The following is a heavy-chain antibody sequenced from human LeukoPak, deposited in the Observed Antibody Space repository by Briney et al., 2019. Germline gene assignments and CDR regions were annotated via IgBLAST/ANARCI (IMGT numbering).Heavy chain of an antibody. D-gene: IGHD2-21*02. CDR2: IYYSGST. V-gene: IGHV4-31*03. CDR1: GGSISSGGYS. CDR3: ARDIGVAYCGGDCYSAPYAFDI. Sequence: PSQTLSLTCTVSGGSISSGGYSWSWIRQHPGKGLEWIGCIYYSGSTYYNPSLKSRVTISVDTSKNQFSLKLSSVTAADTAVYYCARDIGVAYCGGDCYSAPYAFDIWGQGTMVTVSS. J-gene: IGHJ3*02.